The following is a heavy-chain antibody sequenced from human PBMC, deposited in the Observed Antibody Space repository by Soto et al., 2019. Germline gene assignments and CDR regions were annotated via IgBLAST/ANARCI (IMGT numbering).Heavy chain of an antibody. D-gene: IGHD5-18*01. CDR3: AKAGYSYGSYYFDY. CDR1: GFDFSSYG. V-gene: IGHV3-30*18. J-gene: IGHJ4*02. Sequence: PGGSLRLSCAASGFDFSSYGMHWVRQTPGKGLEWVAVISYDGSNKYYADSVKGRFTISRDNSKNTLYLQMNSLRAEDTAVYYCAKAGYSYGSYYFDYWGQGTLVTVSS. CDR2: ISYDGSNK.